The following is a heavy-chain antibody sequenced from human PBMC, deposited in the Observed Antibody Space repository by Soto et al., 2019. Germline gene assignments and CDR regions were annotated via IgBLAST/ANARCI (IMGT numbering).Heavy chain of an antibody. J-gene: IGHJ6*02. Sequence: PGGSLRLSCAASGFTFSSYGMHWVRQAPGKGLEWVAVISYDGSNKYYADSVKGRFTISRDNSKNTLYLQMNSLRAEDTAVYYCAKDISGGSCYSLDSFRCPIETYGMDVWGQGTTVTVSS. D-gene: IGHD2-15*01. CDR1: GFTFSSYG. CDR3: AKDISGGSCYSLDSFRCPIETYGMDV. CDR2: ISYDGSNK. V-gene: IGHV3-30*18.